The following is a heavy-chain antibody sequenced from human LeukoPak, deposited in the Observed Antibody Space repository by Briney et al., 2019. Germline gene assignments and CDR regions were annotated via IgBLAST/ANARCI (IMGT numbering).Heavy chain of an antibody. V-gene: IGHV3-23*01. D-gene: IGHD5-18*01. J-gene: IGHJ6*02. CDR1: GFTFSSYA. Sequence: GGSLRLSCAASGFTFSSYAMSWVRQAPGKGLEWVSAISGSGGSTYYADSVKGRFTISRDNSKNTLYLQMNSLRAEDTAVYYCAKVSVPVAAIRYYYGMDVWGQGTTVTVFS. CDR3: AKVSVPVAAIRYYYGMDV. CDR2: ISGSGGST.